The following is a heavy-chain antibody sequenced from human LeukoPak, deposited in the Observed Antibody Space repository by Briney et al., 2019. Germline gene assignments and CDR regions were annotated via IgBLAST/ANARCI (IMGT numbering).Heavy chain of an antibody. D-gene: IGHD6-13*01. V-gene: IGHV3-30-3*01. J-gene: IGHJ3*02. CDR2: ISYDGSNK. CDR1: GFTFSSYA. CDR3: AGAAASTLSAFDI. Sequence: PGRSLRLSCAASGFTFSSYAMHWVRQAPGKGLEWVAVISYDGSNKYYADSVKGRFTISRDNSKNTLYLQMNSLRAEDTAVYYCAGAAASTLSAFDIWGQGTMVTVSS.